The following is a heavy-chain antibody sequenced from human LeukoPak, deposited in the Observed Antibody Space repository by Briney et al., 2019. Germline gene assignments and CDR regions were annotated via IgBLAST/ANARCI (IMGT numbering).Heavy chain of an antibody. Sequence: ASVKVSCKASGYTFTSYAMNWVRQAPGQGLEWMGWINTNTGNPTYAQGFTGRFVFSLDTSVSTAYLQISSLKAEDTAVYYCAREPLYYDILTGYLPYYYGMDVWGQGTTVTVSS. D-gene: IGHD3-9*01. CDR1: GYTFTSYA. CDR2: INTNTGNP. V-gene: IGHV7-4-1*02. CDR3: AREPLYYDILTGYLPYYYGMDV. J-gene: IGHJ6*02.